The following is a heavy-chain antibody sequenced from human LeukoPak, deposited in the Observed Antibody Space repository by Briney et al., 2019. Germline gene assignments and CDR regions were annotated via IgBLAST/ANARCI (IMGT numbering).Heavy chain of an antibody. CDR2: ISAYNGNT. CDR3: ARDNQALQGVVTISFYYYYMDV. CDR1: GYTFTSYG. Sequence: GASVKVSCKASGYTFTSYGISWERQAPGQGLEWMGWISAYNGNTNYAQKLQGRVTMTTDTSTRTAYMELRSLRSDDTAVYFCARDNQALQGVVTISFYYYYMDVWGKGTTVTVSS. J-gene: IGHJ6*03. D-gene: IGHD3-3*01. V-gene: IGHV1-18*01.